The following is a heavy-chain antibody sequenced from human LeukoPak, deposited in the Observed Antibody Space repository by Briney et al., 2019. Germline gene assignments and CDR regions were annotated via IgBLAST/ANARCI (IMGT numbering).Heavy chain of an antibody. CDR3: AREAYDYDTSGYYDNYYYHYMDV. CDR1: GFTFSSYE. CDR2: IKQDGSEK. V-gene: IGHV3-7*01. J-gene: IGHJ6*03. Sequence: GGSLRLSCAASGFTFSSYEMNWVRQAPGKGLEWVANIKQDGSEKYYVDSVKGRFTISRDNAKNSLYLQMNSLRAEDTAVYYCAREAYDYDTSGYYDNYYYHYMDVWGKGTTVTVSS. D-gene: IGHD3-22*01.